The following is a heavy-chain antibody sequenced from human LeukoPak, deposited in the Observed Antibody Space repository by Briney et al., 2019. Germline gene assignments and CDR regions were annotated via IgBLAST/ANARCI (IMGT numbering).Heavy chain of an antibody. CDR1: GYTFTGHY. D-gene: IGHD3-22*01. V-gene: IGHV1-2*02. CDR3: ARVTGYMIEDYFDY. Sequence: ASVKVSCKASGYTFTGHYMHWVRQAPGQGLEWMGWINPNSGGTNYAQKFQGRVTMTRDTSISTAYMELSRLRSEDTAVYYCARVTGYMIEDYFDYWGQGTLVTVSS. CDR2: INPNSGGT. J-gene: IGHJ4*02.